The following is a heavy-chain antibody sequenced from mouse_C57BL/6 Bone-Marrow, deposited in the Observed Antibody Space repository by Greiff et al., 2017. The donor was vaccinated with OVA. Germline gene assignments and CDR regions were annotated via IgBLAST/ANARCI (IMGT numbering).Heavy chain of an antibody. CDR3: TTGSNDLFGYFDV. J-gene: IGHJ1*03. Sequence: EVQLQQSGAELVRPGASVKLSCTASGFNFKDYYMHWVKQRPEQGLEWIGWIDPENGDTEYASKFQGKATITADTSSNTAYLQLSSLTSEDTAVYYCTTGSNDLFGYFDVWGTGTTVTVSS. D-gene: IGHD2-12*01. V-gene: IGHV14-4*01. CDR1: GFNFKDYY. CDR2: IDPENGDT.